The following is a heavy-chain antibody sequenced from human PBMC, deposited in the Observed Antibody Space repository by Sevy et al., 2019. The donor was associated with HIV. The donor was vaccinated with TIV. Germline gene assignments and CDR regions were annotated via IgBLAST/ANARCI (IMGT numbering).Heavy chain of an antibody. Sequence: GGSLRLSCAASRFTFSSYWMSWVRQAPGKGLEWVANINQDGGEKYHMDSVKGRFTISRDNAKNSLYLQMNSLRAEDTAVYYCAKDRRNGAGAFYYYYYGMDVWGQGTTVTVS. D-gene: IGHD2-8*01. CDR3: AKDRRNGAGAFYYYYYGMDV. CDR2: INQDGGEK. J-gene: IGHJ6*02. V-gene: IGHV3-7*01. CDR1: RFTFSSYW.